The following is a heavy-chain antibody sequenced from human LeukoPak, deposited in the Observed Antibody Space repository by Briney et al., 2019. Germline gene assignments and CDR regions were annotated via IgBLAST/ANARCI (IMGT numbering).Heavy chain of an antibody. CDR1: GGSISSYY. V-gene: IGHV4-59*01. CDR2: IYYSGSA. D-gene: IGHD5-12*01. J-gene: IGHJ4*02. CDR3: ARVSGAATTIGY. Sequence: SETLSLTCTVSGGSISSYYWSWIRQPPGKGLEWIGYIYYSGSANYNPSLKSRVTISVDTSKNQFSLKLSSVTAADTAVYYCARVSGAATTIGYWGQGTLVTVSS.